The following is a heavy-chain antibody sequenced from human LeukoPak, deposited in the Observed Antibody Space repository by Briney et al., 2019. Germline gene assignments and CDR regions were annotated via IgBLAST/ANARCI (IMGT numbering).Heavy chain of an antibody. CDR1: GGSISSYY. J-gene: IGHJ4*02. V-gene: IGHV4-59*01. D-gene: IGHD5-24*01. Sequence: PSETLSLTCTVSGGSISSYYWSWIRQPPGKGLEWIGYIYYSGSTNYNPSLKSRVTISVDTSKNQFSLKLSSVTAADTAVYYCAREGRDGYNGKEFDYWGQGTLVTVSS. CDR3: AREGRDGYNGKEFDY. CDR2: IYYSGST.